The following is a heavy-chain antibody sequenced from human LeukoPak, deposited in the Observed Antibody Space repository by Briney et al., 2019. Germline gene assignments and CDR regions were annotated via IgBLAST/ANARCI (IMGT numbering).Heavy chain of an antibody. CDR1: GGTFSSYA. CDR3: ARRPHYDILTGYYSYGMDV. J-gene: IGHJ6*02. V-gene: IGHV1-69*13. D-gene: IGHD3-9*01. CDR2: IIPIFGTA. Sequence: SVKVSFKASGGTFSSYAISWVRQAPGQGLEWMGGIIPIFGTANYAQKFQGRVTITADESTSTAYMELSSLRSEDTAVYYCARRPHYDILTGYYSYGMDVWGQGTTVTVSS.